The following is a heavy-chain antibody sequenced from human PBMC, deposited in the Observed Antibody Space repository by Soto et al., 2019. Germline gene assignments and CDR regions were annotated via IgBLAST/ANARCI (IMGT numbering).Heavy chain of an antibody. D-gene: IGHD5-12*01. CDR2: VIPIFGTA. J-gene: IGHJ4*02. CDR3: ASDLRDGYNPV. Sequence: ASVKVSCKASGGTFSSYAISWVRQAPGQGLERMGGVIPIFGTANYAQRFQGRVTITADESTSTAYMELSSLRSEDTAVYYCASDLRDGYNPVWGQGTLVTVSS. CDR1: GGTFSSYA. V-gene: IGHV1-69*13.